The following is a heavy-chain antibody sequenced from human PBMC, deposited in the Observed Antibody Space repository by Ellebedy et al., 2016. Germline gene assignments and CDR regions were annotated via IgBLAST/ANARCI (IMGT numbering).Heavy chain of an antibody. D-gene: IGHD3-9*01. CDR2: INHSGST. J-gene: IGHJ4*02. CDR1: GGSFSGYY. Sequence: SETLSLXXAVYGGSFSGYYWSWIRQPPGKGLEWIGEINHSGSTNYNPSLKSRVTISVDTSKNQFSLKLSSVTAADTAVYYCARGRYFAHIRVFDYWGQGTLVTVSS. V-gene: IGHV4-34*01. CDR3: ARGRYFAHIRVFDY.